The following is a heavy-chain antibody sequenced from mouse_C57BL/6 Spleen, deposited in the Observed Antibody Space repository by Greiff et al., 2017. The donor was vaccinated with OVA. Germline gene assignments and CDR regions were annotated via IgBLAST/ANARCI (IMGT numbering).Heavy chain of an antibody. D-gene: IGHD3-2*02. J-gene: IGHJ3*01. V-gene: IGHV1-69*01. Sequence: QVQLKQPGAELVMPGASVKLSCKASGYTFTSYWMHWVKQRPGQGLEWIGEIDPSDSYTNYNQKFKGKSTLTVDKSSSTAYMQLSSLTSEDSAVYYCARVLDSSGYLAYWGQGTLVTVSA. CDR1: GYTFTSYW. CDR3: ARVLDSSGYLAY. CDR2: IDPSDSYT.